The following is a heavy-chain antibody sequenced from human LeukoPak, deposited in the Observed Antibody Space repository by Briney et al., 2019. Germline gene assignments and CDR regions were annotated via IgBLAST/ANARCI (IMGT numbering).Heavy chain of an antibody. V-gene: IGHV3-23*01. D-gene: IGHD1-26*01. CDR2: ISGSGSST. CDR1: GFTFSSYA. J-gene: IGHJ2*01. CDR3: ARRLGNPGSLGYFDL. Sequence: TGGSLRLSCAVSGFTFSSYAMSWVRQAPGKGLEWVSAISGSGSSTSYADSVKGRFTTSRDNSKNTLYLQMNSLGAEDTALYYCARRLGNPGSLGYFDLWGRGTLVTVSS.